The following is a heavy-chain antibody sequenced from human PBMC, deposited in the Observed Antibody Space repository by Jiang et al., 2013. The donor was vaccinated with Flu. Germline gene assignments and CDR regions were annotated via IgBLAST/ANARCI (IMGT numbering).Heavy chain of an antibody. Sequence: GAEVKKPGESLKISCKGSGYSFADYWIGWVRQMPGKGLEWMGITYPGDSDTKYSPSFEGQVTISADKSINTAYLQWSSLKASDTAMYYCATHGIEGLQAVVGATHPFHYYGIGRRGAKGLGHRL. CDR1: GYSFADYW. CDR2: TYPGDSDT. J-gene: IGHJ6*02. V-gene: IGHV5-51*01. D-gene: IGHD2-15*01. CDR3: ATHGIEGLQAVVGATHPFHYYGIGRR.